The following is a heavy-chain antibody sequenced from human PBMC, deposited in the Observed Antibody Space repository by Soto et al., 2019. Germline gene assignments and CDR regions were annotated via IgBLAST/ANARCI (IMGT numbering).Heavy chain of an antibody. CDR2: TYYRSKWYS. CDR1: GDSVSSNSAA. J-gene: IGHJ4*02. Sequence: QTLSLTCAISGDSVSSNSAAWNWIRQSPSRGLEWLGRTYYRSKWYSEFALSMKSRITINPDTSKNQFSLQLNSVTPGDTAVYYCARSRGWLDCWGQGTLVTVSS. CDR3: ARSRGWLDC. D-gene: IGHD6-19*01. V-gene: IGHV6-1*01.